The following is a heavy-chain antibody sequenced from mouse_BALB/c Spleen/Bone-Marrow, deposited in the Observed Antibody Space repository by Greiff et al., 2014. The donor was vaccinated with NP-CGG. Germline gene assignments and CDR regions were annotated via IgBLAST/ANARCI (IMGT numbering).Heavy chain of an antibody. Sequence: VQLQQSGPGLVKPSQSLSLTCSVTGYSITSGYYWNWIRQFPGNKLEWMGYISYDGSNNYNPSLKNRISITRDTSKNQFFLKLNSVTTEDTATYYCASYFYYAMDYWGQGTSVTVSS. D-gene: IGHD1-1*01. CDR1: GYSITSGYY. CDR3: ASYFYYAMDY. J-gene: IGHJ4*01. CDR2: ISYDGSN. V-gene: IGHV3-6*02.